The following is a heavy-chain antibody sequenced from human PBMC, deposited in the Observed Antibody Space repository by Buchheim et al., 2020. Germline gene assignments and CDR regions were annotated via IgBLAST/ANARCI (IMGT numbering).Heavy chain of an antibody. V-gene: IGHV3-7*01. CDR2: IKQDGSEK. J-gene: IGHJ4*02. Sequence: EVQLVESGGGLVQPGGSLRLSCAASGFTFDNYWMTWVRQAPGKGLEWLANIKQDGSEKYYVDSVKGRFTISRDNAKNSLYLQMNSLRAGDTAVYYCARRRGDHTHYYFDYWGQGTL. D-gene: IGHD5-24*01. CDR3: ARRRGDHTHYYFDY. CDR1: GFTFDNYW.